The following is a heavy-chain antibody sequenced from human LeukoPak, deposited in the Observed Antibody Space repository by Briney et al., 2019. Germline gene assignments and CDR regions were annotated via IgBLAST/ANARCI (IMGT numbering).Heavy chain of an antibody. CDR1: GYTFTSYG. D-gene: IGHD5-12*01. Sequence: GASVKVSCKASGYTFTSYGISWVRQAPGQGLEWMGWISAYNGNTNYAQKLQGRVTMTTDTSTSTAYMELRSLRSDDTAVYYCARRGYSGYDSYYYYYMDVWGKGTTVTVSS. V-gene: IGHV1-18*01. CDR3: ARRGYSGYDSYYYYYMDV. CDR2: ISAYNGNT. J-gene: IGHJ6*03.